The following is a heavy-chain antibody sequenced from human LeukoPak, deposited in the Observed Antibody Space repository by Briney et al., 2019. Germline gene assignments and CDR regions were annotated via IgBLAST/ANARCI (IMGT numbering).Heavy chain of an antibody. CDR1: GGTFSSYA. V-gene: IGHV1-69*06. D-gene: IGHD1-26*01. CDR3: ARDNSVGETAWWFDP. CDR2: IIPIFGTA. Sequence: GASVKVSCKASGGTFSSYAISWVRQAPGQGLEWMGGIIPIFGTANYAQKFQGRVTITADKSTSTAYMELSSLRSEDTAVYYCARDNSVGETAWWFDPWGQGTLVTVSS. J-gene: IGHJ5*02.